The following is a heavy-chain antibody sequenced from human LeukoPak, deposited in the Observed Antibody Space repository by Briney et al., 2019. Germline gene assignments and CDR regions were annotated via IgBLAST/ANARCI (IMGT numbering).Heavy chain of an antibody. CDR2: ISYDGSNK. J-gene: IGHJ4*02. Sequence: AGGSLRLSCAASGFTFSSYGMHWVRQAPGKGLEWVVVISYDGSNKYYADSVKGRFTISRDNSKNTLYLQMNSLRAEDTAVYYCAKDSATRDYFDYWGQGTLVTVSS. CDR1: GFTFSSYG. CDR3: AKDSATRDYFDY. D-gene: IGHD1-26*01. V-gene: IGHV3-30*18.